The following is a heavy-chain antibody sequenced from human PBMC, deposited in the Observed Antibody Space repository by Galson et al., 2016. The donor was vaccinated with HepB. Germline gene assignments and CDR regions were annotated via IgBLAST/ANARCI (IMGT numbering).Heavy chain of an antibody. CDR3: AREGDIVVPVSADDAFDL. J-gene: IGHJ3*01. V-gene: IGHV1-2*02. CDR2: INPDTGAS. Sequence: SVKVSCKASGYSLSDYNLHWVRQAPGQGLEWMGWINPDTGASNCTQRFQDRVFMASDTSISTAYLELRSLRSGDTATYYCAREGDIVVPVSADDAFDLWGQGTMVTV. D-gene: IGHD2-15*01. CDR1: GYSLSDYN.